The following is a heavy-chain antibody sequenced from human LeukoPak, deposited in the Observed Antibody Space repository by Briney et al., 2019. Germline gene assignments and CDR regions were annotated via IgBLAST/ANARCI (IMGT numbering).Heavy chain of an antibody. CDR2: FYYSGST. Sequence: SETLSLTCTVSGGSLRSYYWSWIGQSPGKGLEWIGYFYYSGSTNYNPSLKSRVTISVDTSKNQFSLKLSSVTAADTAVYYWARDRSYIWFDPWGQGTLVTVSS. CDR1: GGSLRSYY. V-gene: IGHV4-59*01. CDR3: ARDRSYIWFDP. D-gene: IGHD1-26*01. J-gene: IGHJ5*02.